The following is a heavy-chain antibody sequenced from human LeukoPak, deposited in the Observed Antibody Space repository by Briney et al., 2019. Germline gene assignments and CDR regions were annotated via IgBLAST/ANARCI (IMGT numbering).Heavy chain of an antibody. Sequence: GRSLRLSCAASGFTFSSYAMHWVRQAPGKGLEWVAVISYDGSNKYYADSVKGRFTISRDNSKNTLYLQMNSLRAEDTAVYYCARGAFYDFPWYYYMDVWGEGTTVTVSS. D-gene: IGHD3-3*01. V-gene: IGHV3-30*01. CDR3: ARGAFYDFPWYYYMDV. CDR2: ISYDGSNK. CDR1: GFTFSSYA. J-gene: IGHJ6*03.